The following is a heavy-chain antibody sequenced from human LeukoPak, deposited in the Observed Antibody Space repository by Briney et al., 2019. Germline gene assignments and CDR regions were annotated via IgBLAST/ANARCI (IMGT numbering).Heavy chain of an antibody. D-gene: IGHD3-10*01. CDR2: ISSSGNSI. V-gene: IGHV3-11*01. Sequence: GALRLSCAASDFVFSDYYMSWVRPAPGKGLEWVSYISSSGNSIYYADSVKGRFTISRDNAKNSLYLQMNSLRAEDTAVYYCAREMEGDYGSGTYFDLWGQGNMVTVSS. CDR3: AREMEGDYGSGTYFDL. J-gene: IGHJ4*02. CDR1: DFVFSDYY.